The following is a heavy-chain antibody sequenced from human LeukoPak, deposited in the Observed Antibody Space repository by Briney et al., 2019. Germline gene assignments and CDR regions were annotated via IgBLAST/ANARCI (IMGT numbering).Heavy chain of an antibody. CDR2: ISGSGGST. CDR1: GFTFSSYA. D-gene: IGHD2-2*01. Sequence: GGSLRLSCAASGFTFSSYAMSWVRQAPGKGLEWVSAISGSGGSTYYADSVKGRFTISRDNSKNTLYLQMNSLRAEGTAVYYCAKGPGPYCSSTSCYFDYWGQGTLVTISS. J-gene: IGHJ4*02. CDR3: AKGPGPYCSSTSCYFDY. V-gene: IGHV3-23*01.